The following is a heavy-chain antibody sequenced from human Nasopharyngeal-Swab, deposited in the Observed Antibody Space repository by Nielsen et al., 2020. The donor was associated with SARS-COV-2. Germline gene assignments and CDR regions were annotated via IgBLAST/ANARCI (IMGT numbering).Heavy chain of an antibody. Sequence: ASVKVSCKASGYTFTSYTMHWVRQASGQRLEWMGWINAGNGNTKYSQKFQGRVTITRDTSASTAYMELSSLTSEDTAVYYCAREPLRYNWFDPWGQGTLVTVSS. CDR3: AREPLRYNWFDP. V-gene: IGHV1-3*01. J-gene: IGHJ5*02. CDR2: INAGNGNT. D-gene: IGHD4-17*01. CDR1: GYTFTSYT.